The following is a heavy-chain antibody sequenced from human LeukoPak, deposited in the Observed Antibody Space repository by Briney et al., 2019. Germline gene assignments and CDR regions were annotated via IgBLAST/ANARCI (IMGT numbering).Heavy chain of an antibody. D-gene: IGHD1-26*01. J-gene: IGHJ6*02. CDR3: ARRGTYSPAGLDV. CDR2: IYYNGKT. Sequence: SETLSLTCTVSGGSVTYTNYYWGWIRQPPGKGLQWIGVIYYNGKTYYNPSLKSRVTVAVDTSKTHFSLNLYSVTAADTAVYYCARRGTYSPAGLDVWGQGTTVTVSS. CDR1: GGSVTYTNYY. V-gene: IGHV4-39*02.